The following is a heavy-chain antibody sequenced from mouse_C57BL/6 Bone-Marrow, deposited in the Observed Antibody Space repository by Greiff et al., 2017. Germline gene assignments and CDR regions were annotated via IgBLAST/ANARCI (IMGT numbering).Heavy chain of an antibody. D-gene: IGHD1-1*01. Sequence: QVQLKESGPELVKPGASVKISCKASGYAFSSSWMNWVKQRPGKGLEWIGRIYPGDGDTNYNGKFKGKATLTADKSSSTAYMQLSSLTSEDSAVYFCARWFTTVVEGWYFDVWGTGTTVTVSS. V-gene: IGHV1-82*01. J-gene: IGHJ1*03. CDR2: IYPGDGDT. CDR1: GYAFSSSW. CDR3: ARWFTTVVEGWYFDV.